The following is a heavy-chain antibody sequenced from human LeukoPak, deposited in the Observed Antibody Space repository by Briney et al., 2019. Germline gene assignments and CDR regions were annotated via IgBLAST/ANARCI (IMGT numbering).Heavy chain of an antibody. J-gene: IGHJ3*01. D-gene: IGHD7-27*01. V-gene: IGHV3-23*01. CDR2: ISGSGGST. CDR1: RVTFSSFA. Sequence: GGSLRLSCAASRVTFSSFAMTWVRQAPGKGLEWVSGISGSGGSTYYANSVKGRFTISRDNSKNTLYLQMDSLRAEDTAIYYCAKHTGRRAFDFWGQGTMVTVSS. CDR3: AKHTGRRAFDF.